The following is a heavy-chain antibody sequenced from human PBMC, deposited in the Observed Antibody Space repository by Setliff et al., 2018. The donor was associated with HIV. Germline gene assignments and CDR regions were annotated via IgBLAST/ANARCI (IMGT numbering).Heavy chain of an antibody. CDR2: IYTSGST. J-gene: IGHJ4*02. Sequence: SETLSLTCTVSGGSISSGSYYWSWIRQPAGKGLEWIGHIYTSGSTNYNPSLKSRVTISIQTSKNQFSLKLSSVTAADTAVYYCARSRGTQQEEYYFDYWGPGTLVPVSS. V-gene: IGHV4-61*09. D-gene: IGHD5-12*01. CDR1: GGSISSGSYY. CDR3: ARSRGTQQEEYYFDY.